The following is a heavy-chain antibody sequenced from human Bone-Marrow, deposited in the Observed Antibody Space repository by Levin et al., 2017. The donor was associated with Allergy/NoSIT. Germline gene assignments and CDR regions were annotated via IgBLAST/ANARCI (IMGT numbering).Heavy chain of an antibody. CDR1: GGSYGGYY. CDR3: ARGGGAVWFGEFFDH. CDR2: IDHRGNT. J-gene: IGHJ4*02. Sequence: ETLSLTCAMYGGSYGGYYWSWIRQTPGEGLEWIGDIDHRGNTKYNPSLKSRVTISAVSSRNQLSLKLNSVTAADTAVYYCARGGGAVWFGEFFDHWGQGILVTVSS. D-gene: IGHD3-10*01. V-gene: IGHV4-34*01.